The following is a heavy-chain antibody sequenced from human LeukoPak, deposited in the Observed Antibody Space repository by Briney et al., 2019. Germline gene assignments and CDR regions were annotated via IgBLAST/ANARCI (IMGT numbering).Heavy chain of an antibody. V-gene: IGHV1-69*04. CDR1: GGTFSSYA. CDR3: ARGPYTAMVPIH. J-gene: IGHJ4*02. Sequence: SVKVSCKASGGTFSSYAISWVRQAPGQGLEWMGRIIPILGIANYAQKFQGRVTITADKSTSTAYMELSSLRSEDTAVYYCARGPYTAMVPIHWGQGTLVPVSS. D-gene: IGHD5-18*01. CDR2: IIPILGIA.